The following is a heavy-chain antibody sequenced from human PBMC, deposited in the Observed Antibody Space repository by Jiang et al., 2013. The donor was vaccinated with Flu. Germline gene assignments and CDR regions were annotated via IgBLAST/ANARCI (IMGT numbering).Heavy chain of an antibody. Sequence: GLVKPSETLSLTCTVSGDSIRSSGYSWAWIRQPPGKGLEWIVNIYYSGNTYYNPSLKSRATISIDTSKNQFSLKLNSVTAADTAVYYCARIIWHQLVLIDYWGQGTLVTVSS. V-gene: IGHV4-39*07. J-gene: IGHJ4*02. CDR3: ARIIWHQLVLIDY. D-gene: IGHD6-13*01. CDR2: IYYSGNT. CDR1: GDSIRSSGYS.